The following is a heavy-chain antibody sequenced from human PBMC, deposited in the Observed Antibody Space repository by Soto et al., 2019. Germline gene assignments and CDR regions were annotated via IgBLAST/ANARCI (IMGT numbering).Heavy chain of an antibody. J-gene: IGHJ4*02. Sequence: QVQLVQSGAEVREPGASLKVSCKASGYSFTILDINWVRQPAGQGLEWMGWMQPSTGRTGYAQKFQGRVTMTRDTSINTAYMELTTLTSDDTAFYYCARGVSAGVDYWGQGTLVTVSS. CDR2: MQPSTGRT. D-gene: IGHD1-26*01. CDR3: ARGVSAGVDY. CDR1: GYSFTILD. V-gene: IGHV1-8*01.